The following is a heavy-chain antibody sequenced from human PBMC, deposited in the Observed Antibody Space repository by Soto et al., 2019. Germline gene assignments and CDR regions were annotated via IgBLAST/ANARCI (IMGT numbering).Heavy chain of an antibody. J-gene: IGHJ6*02. CDR3: AKIPLLGYYYGSGSYFRDYYYGMDV. D-gene: IGHD3-10*01. Sequence: QPGGSLRLSCAASGFTFSSYAMSWVRQAPGKGLEWVSAISGSGGSTYYADSVKGRFTISRDNSKNTLYLQMNSLRAEDTAVYYCAKIPLLGYYYGSGSYFRDYYYGMDVWGQGTTVTVSS. CDR1: GFTFSSYA. V-gene: IGHV3-23*01. CDR2: ISGSGGST.